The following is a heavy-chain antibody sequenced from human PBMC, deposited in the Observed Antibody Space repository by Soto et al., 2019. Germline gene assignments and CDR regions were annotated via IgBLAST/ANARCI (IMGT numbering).Heavy chain of an antibody. Sequence: SETLSLTCTVSGGYISSYYWSWIRQPPGKGLEWIGYIYYSGSTNYNPSLKSRVTISVDTSKNQFSLKLSSVTAADTAVYYCARVWGGAFDIWGQGTMVTV. D-gene: IGHD3-10*01. V-gene: IGHV4-59*01. J-gene: IGHJ3*02. CDR1: GGYISSYY. CDR2: IYYSGST. CDR3: ARVWGGAFDI.